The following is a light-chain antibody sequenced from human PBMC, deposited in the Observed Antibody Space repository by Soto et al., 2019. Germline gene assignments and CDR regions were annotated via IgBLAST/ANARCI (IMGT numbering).Light chain of an antibody. Sequence: IQVTQSPSSLSASVCDRVTITCRASQGISNYLAWYQQKPGNVPNLLIYAASPSQSGVPSRCSGSGSGIDFTLTISSLQPEDVAAYYCQKYNSAPLPFGQGTRLEIK. V-gene: IGKV1-27*01. J-gene: IGKJ5*01. CDR2: AAS. CDR1: QGISNY. CDR3: QKYNSAPLP.